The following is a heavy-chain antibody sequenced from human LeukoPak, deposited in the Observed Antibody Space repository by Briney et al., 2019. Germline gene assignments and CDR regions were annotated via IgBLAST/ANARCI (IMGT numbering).Heavy chain of an antibody. CDR3: ARGIGGAAPNYFDY. CDR1: GFTFDDYA. J-gene: IGHJ4*02. V-gene: IGHV3-9*01. CDR2: ISWNSGSI. D-gene: IGHD2-15*01. Sequence: GRSLRLSCAASGFTFDDYAMHWVRQAPGKGLEWVSGISWNSGSIGYADSVKGRFTISRDNAKNSLHLQMNSLRADDTAVYYCARGIGGAAPNYFDYWGQGTLVTVSS.